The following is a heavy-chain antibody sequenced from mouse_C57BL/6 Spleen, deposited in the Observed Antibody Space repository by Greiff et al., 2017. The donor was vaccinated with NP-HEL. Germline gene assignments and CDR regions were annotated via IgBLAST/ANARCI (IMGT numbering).Heavy chain of an antibody. Sequence: VQRVESGEGLVKPGGSLKLSCAASGFTFSSYAMSWVRQTPEKRLEWVAYICSGGDYIYYADTVTGRFTIYRDNASNTQYMQMSSLNSEDTAMYYCTRPSYAMDYWGQGTSVTVSS. CDR3: TRPSYAMDY. CDR2: ICSGGDYI. CDR1: GFTFSSYA. V-gene: IGHV5-9-1*02. J-gene: IGHJ4*01. D-gene: IGHD3-3*01.